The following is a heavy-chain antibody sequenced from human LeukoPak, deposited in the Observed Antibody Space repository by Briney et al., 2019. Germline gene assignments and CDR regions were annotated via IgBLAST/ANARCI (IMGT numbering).Heavy chain of an antibody. J-gene: IGHJ4*02. Sequence: SETLSLTCTVSGGSISSSSYYWGWIRQPPGKGLEWIGSIYYSGSTYYNPSLKSRVTISVDTSKNQFSLKLSSVTAADTAVYYCARARYYGSGSSDFDYWGQGTLVTVSS. V-gene: IGHV4-39*07. CDR1: GGSISSSSYY. CDR3: ARARYYGSGSSDFDY. CDR2: IYYSGST. D-gene: IGHD3-10*01.